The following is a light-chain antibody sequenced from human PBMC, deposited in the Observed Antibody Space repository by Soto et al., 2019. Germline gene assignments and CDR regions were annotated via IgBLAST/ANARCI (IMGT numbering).Light chain of an antibody. CDR3: QQYNNWPT. J-gene: IGKJ3*01. Sequence: EIVMTQSPATLSVSPGERATLSCRASQSVNSNLAWYQQKPSQAPRLLIYGASTRATGIPARFSGSGSGTDVTRTISSLQSEDFAVYYFQQYNNWPTFGPGTKVDIK. V-gene: IGKV3-15*01. CDR1: QSVNSN. CDR2: GAS.